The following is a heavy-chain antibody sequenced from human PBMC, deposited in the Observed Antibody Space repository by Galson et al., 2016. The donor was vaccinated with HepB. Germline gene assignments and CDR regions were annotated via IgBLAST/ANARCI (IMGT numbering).Heavy chain of an antibody. CDR1: GFSLGTSGVG. CDR2: IYWNDDK. V-gene: IGHV2-5*01. D-gene: IGHD6-19*01. J-gene: IGHJ4*02. Sequence: ALVKPTQTLTLTCTFSGFSLGTSGVGVGWIRQPPGKALEWLALIYWNDDKRYSPSLKSRLTITKDTSKNQVVLTVTNMDPVDTATNYCAHRPSYSSGLTPLFDYWGQGTLVTVSS. CDR3: AHRPSYSSGLTPLFDY.